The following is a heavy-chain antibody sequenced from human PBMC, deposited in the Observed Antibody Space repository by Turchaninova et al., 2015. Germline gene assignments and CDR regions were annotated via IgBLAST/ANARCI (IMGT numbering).Heavy chain of an antibody. V-gene: IGHV3-48*03. J-gene: IGHJ4*02. CDR1: GFTVSHYV. CDR2: IRRSGGFSSI. Sequence: EVQLVESGGGLVQPGGSLRLSCAASGFTVSHYVLNWVRQAPGTGGEGGFSIRRSGGFSSINHSVSVKARLTISLDSCKKSLFRQVNSRRAEDTAGCYCARVRSDYDFWTGTALHYWGQGTLVTVSS. CDR3: ARVRSDYDFWTGTALHY. D-gene: IGHD3-3*01.